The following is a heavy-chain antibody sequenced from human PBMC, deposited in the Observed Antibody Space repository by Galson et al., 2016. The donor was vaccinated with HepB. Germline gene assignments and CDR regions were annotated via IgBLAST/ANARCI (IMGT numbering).Heavy chain of an antibody. CDR2: IKSKTKGGQT. CDR3: ALGGAAAV. Sequence: RLSCSTSGFNFEDYAMSWFRQAPGPGPEWMGYIKSKTKGGQTQYAASLRGRCTISRDDSARVAYLDLTDLETEDTATYYCALGGAAAVWGQGTLV. V-gene: IGHV3-49*03. D-gene: IGHD6-13*01. CDR1: GFNFEDYA. J-gene: IGHJ1*01.